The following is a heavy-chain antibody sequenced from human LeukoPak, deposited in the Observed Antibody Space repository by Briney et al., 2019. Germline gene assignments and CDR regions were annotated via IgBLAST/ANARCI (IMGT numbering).Heavy chain of an antibody. V-gene: IGHV4-34*01. D-gene: IGHD1-7*01. CDR1: GGSFSGYY. CDR2: INHSGST. J-gene: IGHJ5*02. Sequence: PSETLSLTCAVYGGSFSGYYWSWIRQPPGKGLEWIGEINHSGSTNYNPSLKSRVTISVDTSKNQFSLKLSSVTAADTAVYYCARVAGTTLSSWFDPWGQGALVTVSS. CDR3: ARVAGTTLSSWFDP.